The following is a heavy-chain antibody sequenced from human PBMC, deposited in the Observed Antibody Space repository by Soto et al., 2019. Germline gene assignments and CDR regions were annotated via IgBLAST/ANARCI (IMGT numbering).Heavy chain of an antibody. Sequence: EVQLVESGGGPVRPGGSLKLSCAASGFNFITYSLSWVRQAPGKGLEWVASISSSAVYIDSADSVKGRFTISRDNANNSLYLQMNSLRAEDTATYYCVRDGLDYYDTERLYFDNWGQGTLVTVSS. CDR3: VRDGLDYYDTERLYFDN. V-gene: IGHV3-21*01. CDR2: ISSSAVYI. J-gene: IGHJ4*02. D-gene: IGHD3-22*01. CDR1: GFNFITYS.